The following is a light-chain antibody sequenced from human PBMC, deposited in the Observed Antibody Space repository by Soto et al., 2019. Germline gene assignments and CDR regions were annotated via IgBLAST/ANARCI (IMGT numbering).Light chain of an antibody. CDR2: GSS. CDR1: SSNIGTGYD. J-gene: IGLJ1*01. CDR3: QSYDSSLSGLGYV. V-gene: IGLV1-40*01. Sequence: QSVLTQPPSVSGAPGQRVTISCTGSSSNIGTGYDVHWYQQLPGTAPKLLIYGSSNRPSGVPDRISGSTSGTSASLAITGLQAEDEADYYCQSYDSSLSGLGYVFGSGTKLTVL.